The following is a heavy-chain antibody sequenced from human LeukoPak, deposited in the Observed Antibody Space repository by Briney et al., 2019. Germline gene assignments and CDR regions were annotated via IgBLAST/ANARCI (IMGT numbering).Heavy chain of an antibody. V-gene: IGHV3-15*01. CDR3: TSNLGDRSGGSCYSVY. Sequence: TGGSLRLSCAASGFTFSNAWMSWVRQAPGKGLEWVGRIKSKTDGGTTDYAAPVKGRFTISRDDSKNTLYLQMNSLKTEDTAVYYCTSNLGDRSGGSCYSVYWGQGTLVTVSS. CDR2: IKSKTDGGTT. J-gene: IGHJ4*02. CDR1: GFTFSNAW. D-gene: IGHD2-15*01.